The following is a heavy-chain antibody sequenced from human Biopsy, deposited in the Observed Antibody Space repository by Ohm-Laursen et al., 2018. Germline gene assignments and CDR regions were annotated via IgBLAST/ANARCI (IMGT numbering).Heavy chain of an antibody. CDR2: INHSGRT. V-gene: IGHV4-34*01. Sequence: TLSLTCAVYGDSFNGYYWSWIRQTPGKGLEWIGEINHSGRTNYNPSLKSRVTISVDTSKNQFPLKVRSVTAADTAVYYCVRGVDYYDPYHYYALDVWGQGTTVTVSS. D-gene: IGHD3-22*01. J-gene: IGHJ6*02. CDR3: VRGVDYYDPYHYYALDV. CDR1: GDSFNGYY.